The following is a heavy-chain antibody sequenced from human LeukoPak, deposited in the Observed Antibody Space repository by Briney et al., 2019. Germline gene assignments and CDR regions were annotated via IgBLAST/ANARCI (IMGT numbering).Heavy chain of an antibody. Sequence: GGSLRLSCAASGFTFSSYAMHWVRQAPGKGLEWVAVISYDGSNKYYADSVKGRFTISRDNSMKTLFLQMNSLRVEDTAVYYCEEAGYWAQGALVIVSS. D-gene: IGHD6-19*01. V-gene: IGHV3-30-3*01. CDR2: ISYDGSNK. CDR1: GFTFSSYA. CDR3: EEAGY. J-gene: IGHJ4*02.